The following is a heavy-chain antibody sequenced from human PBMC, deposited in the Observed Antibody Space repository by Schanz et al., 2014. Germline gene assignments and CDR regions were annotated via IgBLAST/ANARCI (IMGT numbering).Heavy chain of an antibody. J-gene: IGHJ4*02. CDR2: IIPILGIA. Sequence: QVHLVQSGAEVKKPGSSVKVSCKASGGTFSSYTISWVRQAPGQGLEWMGRIIPILGIANYAQNFQGRVTITADKSTSTAYMELTSLRTEDTAVYYCASSGAGYSSSWDFDYWGQGTLVTVSS. D-gene: IGHD6-13*01. CDR3: ASSGAGYSSSWDFDY. CDR1: GGTFSSYT. V-gene: IGHV1-69*02.